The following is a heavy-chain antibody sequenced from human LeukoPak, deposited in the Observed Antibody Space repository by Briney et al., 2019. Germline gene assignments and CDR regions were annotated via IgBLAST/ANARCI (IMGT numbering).Heavy chain of an antibody. CDR1: GGSISSYY. V-gene: IGHV4-59*08. CDR3: ARLRIAAAGLFFDY. Sequence: SETLSLTCTVSGGSISSYYWSWIRQPPGKGLEWIGYIYYSGSTNYNPSLKSRVTISVDTSKNQFSLKLSSVTAADTAVYYCARLRIAAAGLFFDYWGQGTLVTVSS. CDR2: IYYSGST. J-gene: IGHJ4*02. D-gene: IGHD6-13*01.